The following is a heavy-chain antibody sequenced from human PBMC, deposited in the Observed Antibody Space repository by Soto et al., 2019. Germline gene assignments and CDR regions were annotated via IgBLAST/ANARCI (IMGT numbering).Heavy chain of an antibody. CDR1: GGSISSYY. V-gene: IGHV4-4*07. CDR3: ARDLPQFGVVIRGFDP. Sequence: PSETLSLTCTVSGGSISSYYWSWIRQPAGKGLEWIGRIYTSGSTNYNPSLKSRVTMSVDTSKNQFSLKLSSVTAADTAVYYCARDLPQFGVVIRGFDPWGQVTLVPVP. CDR2: IYTSGST. D-gene: IGHD3-3*01. J-gene: IGHJ5*02.